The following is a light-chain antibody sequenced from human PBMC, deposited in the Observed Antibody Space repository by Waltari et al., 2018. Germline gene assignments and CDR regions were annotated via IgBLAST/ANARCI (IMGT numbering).Light chain of an antibody. CDR3: QALGTGAWV. V-gene: IGLV3-1*01. J-gene: IGLJ3*02. Sequence: SYELTQPPSVSVSPGQTASITCSGDILGNKYASWYQQKPGQSPLLVIYQDTKRPSEVPERFSGSKSANAVTLTITGTQAMDEADYYCQALGTGAWVFGGGTKLTVL. CDR2: QDT. CDR1: ILGNKY.